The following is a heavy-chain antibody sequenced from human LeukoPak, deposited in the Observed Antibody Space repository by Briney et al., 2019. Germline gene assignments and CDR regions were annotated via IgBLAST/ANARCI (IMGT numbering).Heavy chain of an antibody. CDR2: IRSSSSYI. D-gene: IGHD3-22*01. CDR3: ARGDSSGYYYY. Sequence: GGSLRLSCAASGFTFSSYSMTWVRQAPGKGLEWVSSIRSSSSYIYYADSVKGRFTISRDNAKNSLYLQMNSLRAEDTAVYYCARGDSSGYYYYWGQGTLVTVSS. CDR1: GFTFSSYS. V-gene: IGHV3-21*01. J-gene: IGHJ4*02.